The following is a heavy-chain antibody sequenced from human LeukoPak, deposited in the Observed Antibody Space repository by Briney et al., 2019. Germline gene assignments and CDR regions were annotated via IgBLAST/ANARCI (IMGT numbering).Heavy chain of an antibody. V-gene: IGHV4-4*07. D-gene: IGHD4-23*01. CDR2: IYASGST. J-gene: IGHJ4*02. Sequence: SETLSLTCTVSGGSINSYYWSWIRQPAGKGLEWIGRIYASGSTNYNPSLKSRVSMSVDTSKNQFSLKLTSVTAADTAVYYCARGGKATVVTMWGQGILVTVSS. CDR1: GGSINSYY. CDR3: ARGGKATVVTM.